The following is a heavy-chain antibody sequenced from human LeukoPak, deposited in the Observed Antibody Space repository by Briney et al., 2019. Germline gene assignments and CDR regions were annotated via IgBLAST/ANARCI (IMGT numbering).Heavy chain of an antibody. V-gene: IGHV4-34*01. Sequence: SETLSLTCAVYGGSFSGYYWSWIRQPPGKGLEWIGEINHSGSTNYNPSLKSRVTISVDTSKNQFSLKLSSVTAADTAVYYCAREAHSSSWNSIDYWGQGTLVTVSS. D-gene: IGHD6-13*01. CDR3: AREAHSSSWNSIDY. CDR2: INHSGST. J-gene: IGHJ4*02. CDR1: GGSFSGYY.